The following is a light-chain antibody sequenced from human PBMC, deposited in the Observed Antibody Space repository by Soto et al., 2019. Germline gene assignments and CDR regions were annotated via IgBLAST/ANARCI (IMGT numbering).Light chain of an antibody. V-gene: IGLV2-14*03. J-gene: IGLJ1*01. Sequence: QSALTQPASVSGSPGQSITISCTGTSSDVGGYNWVSWYQQHPGKVPKLMIYDVSNRPSGVSDRFSGSKSGNTASLTISGLQAEDEADYYCSSFTSSSTDVFGVGTKVTVL. CDR1: SSDVGGYNW. CDR2: DVS. CDR3: SSFTSSSTDV.